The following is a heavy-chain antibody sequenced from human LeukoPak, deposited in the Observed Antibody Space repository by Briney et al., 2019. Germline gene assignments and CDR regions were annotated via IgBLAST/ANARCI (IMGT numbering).Heavy chain of an antibody. Sequence: RSGGSLRLSCAASGFIFSDAWMSWVRQAPGKGLEWVGRIKSKSDGGTTASAAPVQGRFTISRDDSKDTLYLQMSSLKTEDTGVYYCARERFHGSGAPKFDYWGQGTLVTVSS. CDR1: GFIFSDAW. CDR2: IKSKSDGGTT. D-gene: IGHD3-10*01. CDR3: ARERFHGSGAPKFDY. J-gene: IGHJ4*02. V-gene: IGHV3-15*01.